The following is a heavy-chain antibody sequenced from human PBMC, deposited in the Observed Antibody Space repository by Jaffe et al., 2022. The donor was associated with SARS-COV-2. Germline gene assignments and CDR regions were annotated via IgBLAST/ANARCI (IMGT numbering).Heavy chain of an antibody. CDR2: INHSGST. CDR3: ARVIVRDRPDFDY. J-gene: IGHJ4*02. D-gene: IGHD2-2*01. Sequence: QVQLQQWGAGLLKPSETLSLTCAVYGGSFSGYYWSWIRQPPGKGLEWIGEINHSGSTNYNPSLKSRVTISVDTSKNQFSLKLSSVTAADTAVYYCARVIVRDRPDFDYWGQGTLVTVSS. CDR1: GGSFSGYY. V-gene: IGHV4-34*01.